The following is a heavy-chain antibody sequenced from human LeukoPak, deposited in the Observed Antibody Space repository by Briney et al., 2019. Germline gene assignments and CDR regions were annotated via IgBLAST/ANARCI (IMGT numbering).Heavy chain of an antibody. CDR1: GFTFSSYA. J-gene: IGHJ3*02. CDR3: AEWLRKVVPAALAFDI. Sequence: GGSLRLSCAASGFTFSSYAMSWVRQAPGKWLEWVSAITGSGGSTYYADSVKGRFTISRDNSKNTLYLQMNSLRAEETDVYYCAEWLRKVVPAALAFDIWGQGTMVTVSS. V-gene: IGHV3-23*01. CDR2: ITGSGGST. D-gene: IGHD2-2*01.